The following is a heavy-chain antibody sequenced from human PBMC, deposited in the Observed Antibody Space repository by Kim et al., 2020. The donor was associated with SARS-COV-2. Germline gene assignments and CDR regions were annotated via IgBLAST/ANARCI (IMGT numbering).Heavy chain of an antibody. D-gene: IGHD6-19*01. CDR1: GFTFTTYW. CDR2: IKQDGSKT. Sequence: GGSLRLSCAASGFTFTTYWMFWVRQAPGKGLEWVATIKQDGSKTHYVDSVRGRFTISRDNTKNSVYLQMDSLRDEDTAVYYCAGGGGWVLDSWGQGTLVAVST. J-gene: IGHJ4*02. V-gene: IGHV3-7*05. CDR3: AGGGGWVLDS.